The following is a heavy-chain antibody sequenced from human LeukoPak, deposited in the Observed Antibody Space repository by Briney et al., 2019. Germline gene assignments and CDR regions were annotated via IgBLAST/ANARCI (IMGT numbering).Heavy chain of an antibody. CDR2: ISYEGSNK. Sequence: GGSLRLSCAASGFTFSGFGLDWVAQGPGKGLEWVEVISYEGSNKYSADAVKGRFTIARDNSKNTLYLQMNSLRAEDTAVYYCAKDRQWELPFDYWGQGTLVTVSS. J-gene: IGHJ4*02. D-gene: IGHD1-26*01. CDR1: GFTFSGFG. CDR3: AKDRQWELPFDY. V-gene: IGHV3-30*18.